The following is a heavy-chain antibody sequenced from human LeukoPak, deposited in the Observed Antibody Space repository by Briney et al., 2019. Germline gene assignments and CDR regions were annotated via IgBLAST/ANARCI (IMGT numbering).Heavy chain of an antibody. CDR1: GYTFTGYY. Sequence: GASVKVSCKASGYTFTGYYMHWVRQAPGQGLEWMGWINPNSGNTGYAQKFQGRVTMTRNTSISTAYMELSSLRSEDTAVYYCARTGSGSFDHWGQGTLVTVSS. CDR2: INPNSGNT. D-gene: IGHD3-10*01. V-gene: IGHV1-8*02. CDR3: ARTGSGSFDH. J-gene: IGHJ4*02.